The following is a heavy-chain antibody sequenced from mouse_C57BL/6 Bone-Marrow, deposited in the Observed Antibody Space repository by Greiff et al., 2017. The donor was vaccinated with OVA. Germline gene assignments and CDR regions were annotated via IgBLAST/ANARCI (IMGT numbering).Heavy chain of an antibody. CDR1: GFTFSDYG. CDR3: ARNYDYDDYYAMDY. Sequence: EVMLVESGGGLVKPGGSLKLSCAASGFTFSDYGMHWVRQAPEKGLEWVAYISSGSSTIYYADTVKGRFTISRDNAKNTLFLQMTSLRSEDTAMYYDARNYDYDDYYAMDYWGQGTSVTVSS. D-gene: IGHD2-4*01. V-gene: IGHV5-17*01. J-gene: IGHJ4*01. CDR2: ISSGSSTI.